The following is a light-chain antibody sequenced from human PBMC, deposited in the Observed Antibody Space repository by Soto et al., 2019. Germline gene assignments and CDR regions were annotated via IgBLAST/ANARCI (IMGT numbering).Light chain of an antibody. CDR1: SSDVGGYNY. V-gene: IGLV2-8*01. CDR2: EVS. CDR3: SSYASSNNLGV. J-gene: IGLJ1*01. Sequence: QSELTQPPSASGSPGQSVTISCTGTSSDVGGYNYVSWYQQHPGKAPKLMIYEVSKRPSGVPDRFSGSKSGNTASLTVSGLQAEDEAYYYCSSYASSNNLGVFGTGTKVTVL.